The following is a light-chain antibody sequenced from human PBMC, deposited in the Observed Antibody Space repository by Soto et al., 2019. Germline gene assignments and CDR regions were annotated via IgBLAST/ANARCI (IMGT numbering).Light chain of an antibody. J-gene: IGKJ5*01. CDR3: QQYNNWPPIT. CDR2: GAS. V-gene: IGKV3-11*01. Sequence: IGLTKSAGALCLSTGARATISWLASQSVSTYVAWYQQKPGQAPRLLIYGASTRATGIPARFSGGGSGTDFTLTISNLEPEDIGVYYCQQYNNWPPITFGQGTRLEIK. CDR1: QSVSTY.